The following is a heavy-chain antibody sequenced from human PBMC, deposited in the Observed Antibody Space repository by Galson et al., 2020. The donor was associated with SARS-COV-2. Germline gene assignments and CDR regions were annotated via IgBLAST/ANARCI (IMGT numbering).Heavy chain of an antibody. CDR1: GFPFSSYS. V-gene: IGHV3-21*06. CDR2: ISSTSKYM. J-gene: IGHJ5*02. CDR3: AGADCSSSSCYLCVYDRRWFDP. D-gene: IGHD2-2*01. Sequence: GGSLRLSCAASGFPFSSYSMNWVRQAPGKGLEWVSSISSTSKYMFYADSVKGRFTISRDNTKNSVYLQMNSLRAEDTAVYYCAGADCSSSSCYLCVYDRRWFDPWGQGTLVTVSS.